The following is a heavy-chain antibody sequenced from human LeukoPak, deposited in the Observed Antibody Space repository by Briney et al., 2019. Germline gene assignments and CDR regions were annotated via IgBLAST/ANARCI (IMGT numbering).Heavy chain of an antibody. V-gene: IGHV3-21*01. CDR3: ARIRNWNDYFV. CDR2: ISSSSSYI. Sequence: TSETLSLTCAVSGGSISSSNWWSWVRQAPGKGLEWVSSISSSSSYIYYADSVKGRFTISRDNAKNSLNLQMNSLRAEDTAVYYCARIRNWNDYFVWGQGTLVTVSS. D-gene: IGHD1-1*01. J-gene: IGHJ4*02. CDR1: GGSISSSN.